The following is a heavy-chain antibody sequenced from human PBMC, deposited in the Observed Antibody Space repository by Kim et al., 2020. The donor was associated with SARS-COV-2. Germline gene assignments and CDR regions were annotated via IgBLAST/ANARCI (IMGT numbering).Heavy chain of an antibody. CDR3: AIISFGRGGSDY. CDR2: IYYSGST. CDR1: GGSISSSSYY. J-gene: IGHJ4*02. V-gene: IGHV4-39*07. Sequence: SETLSLTCTVSGGSISSSSYYWGWIRQPPGKGLEWIGSIYYSGSTYYNPSLKSRVTISVDTSKNQFSLKLSSVTAADTAVYYCAIISFGRGGSDYWGQGTLVTVSS. D-gene: IGHD3-10*01.